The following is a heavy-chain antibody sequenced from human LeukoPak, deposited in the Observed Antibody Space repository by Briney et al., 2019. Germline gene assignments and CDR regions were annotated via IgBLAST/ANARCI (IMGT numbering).Heavy chain of an antibody. V-gene: IGHV3-30*18. D-gene: IGHD5-18*01. CDR2: ISYDGSNK. CDR3: AKDNAWIQLLYYFDY. CDR1: GFTFSSYG. Sequence: GGSLRLSYAASGFTFSSYGMHWVRQAPGKGLEWVAVISYDGSNKYYADSVKGRFTISRDNSKNTLYLQMNSLRAEDTAVYYCAKDNAWIQLLYYFDYWGQGTLVTVSS. J-gene: IGHJ4*02.